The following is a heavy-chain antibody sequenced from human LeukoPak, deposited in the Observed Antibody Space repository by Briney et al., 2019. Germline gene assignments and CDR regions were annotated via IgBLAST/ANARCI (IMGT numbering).Heavy chain of an antibody. Sequence: PSETLSLTCTVSGGSLTGHYWSWIRQPPGKGLEWIGYIYHSGSTNFNPSLKSRVTISVDTSKNQFSLKLSSVTAADTAVYYCARDGLNTMVRGKIHYYYMDVWGKGTTVTISS. V-gene: IGHV4-59*11. CDR3: ARDGLNTMVRGKIHYYYMDV. CDR1: GGSLTGHY. J-gene: IGHJ6*03. D-gene: IGHD3-10*01. CDR2: IYHSGST.